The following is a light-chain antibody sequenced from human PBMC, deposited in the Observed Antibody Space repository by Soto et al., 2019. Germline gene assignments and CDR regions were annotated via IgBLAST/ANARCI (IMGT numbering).Light chain of an antibody. Sequence: AIQLTHSPSALSASVGDRVTITCRASQGVSSALAWYQQKPGKAPKLLIYDASSLESGIPSRFGGSGSGTDFTLTISSLQPEDFAAYYCQQRNNCPLTFGGGTKVDIK. J-gene: IGKJ4*01. CDR2: DAS. V-gene: IGKV1D-13*01. CDR1: QGVSSA. CDR3: QQRNNCPLT.